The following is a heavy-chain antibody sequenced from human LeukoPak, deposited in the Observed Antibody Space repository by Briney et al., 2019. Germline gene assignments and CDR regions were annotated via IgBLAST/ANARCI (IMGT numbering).Heavy chain of an antibody. CDR2: IKQDGSEK. CDR3: ARDSYGSGITPFDP. V-gene: IGHV3-7*01. Sequence: PGGSLRLSCAASGFTFSSYWMSWVRQAPGKGLEWVANIKQDGSEKYYVDSVKGRFTTSRDNAKNSLYLQMNSLRAEDAAVYYCARDSYGSGITPFDPWGQGTLVTVSS. CDR1: GFTFSSYW. J-gene: IGHJ5*02. D-gene: IGHD3-10*01.